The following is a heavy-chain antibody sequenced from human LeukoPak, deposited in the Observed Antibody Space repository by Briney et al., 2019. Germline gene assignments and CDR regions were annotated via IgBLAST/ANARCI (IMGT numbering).Heavy chain of an antibody. V-gene: IGHV3-23*01. Sequence: GGSLRLSCAASGFTFSGYAMSWVREAPGKGLEWVSAISGSGGSTYYADSVKGRFTISRDNSKNTLYLQMNSLRAEDTAVYYCAKHYDILTGYYKEFDYWGQGTLVTVSS. CDR3: AKHYDILTGYYKEFDY. CDR2: ISGSGGST. J-gene: IGHJ4*02. D-gene: IGHD3-9*01. CDR1: GFTFSGYA.